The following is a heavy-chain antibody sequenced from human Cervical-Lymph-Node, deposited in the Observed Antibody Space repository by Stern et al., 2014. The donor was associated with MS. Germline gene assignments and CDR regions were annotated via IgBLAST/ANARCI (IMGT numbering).Heavy chain of an antibody. J-gene: IGHJ4*02. CDR2: IYYSGST. CDR1: GGSISSYY. CDR3: ARSTDSSGYDY. V-gene: IGHV4-59*01. Sequence: QLQLQXSGPGLVKPSETLSLTCTVSGGSISSYYWSWIRQPPGKGLEWIGYIYYSGSTNYNPALKRRVTISVDTSKNQFSLKLSSVTAADTAVYYCARSTDSSGYDYWGQGTLVTVSS. D-gene: IGHD3-22*01.